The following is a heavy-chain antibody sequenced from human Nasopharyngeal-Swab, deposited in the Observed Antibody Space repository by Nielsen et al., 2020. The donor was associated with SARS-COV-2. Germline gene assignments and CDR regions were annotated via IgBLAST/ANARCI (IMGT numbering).Heavy chain of an antibody. V-gene: IGHV3-30*03. CDR2: ISYDGSNK. Sequence: GESLKISCAASGFTFSSYGMHWVRQAPGKGLEWVAVISYDGSNKYYADSVKGRFTISRDNSKNTLYLQMNSLRAEDTAVYYCARVPSLYFYDSSGYYVWGQGTLVTVSS. D-gene: IGHD3-22*01. CDR1: GFTFSSYG. J-gene: IGHJ4*02. CDR3: ARVPSLYFYDSSGYYV.